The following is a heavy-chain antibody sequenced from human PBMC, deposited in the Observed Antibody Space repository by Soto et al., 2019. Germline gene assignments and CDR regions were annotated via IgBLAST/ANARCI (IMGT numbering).Heavy chain of an antibody. D-gene: IGHD6-19*01. V-gene: IGHV3-13*01. CDR3: ARAGIAVADPTFDY. CDR2: IGTAGDT. CDR1: GFTFSSYD. Sequence: VQLVESGGGLVQPGGSLRLSCAASGFTFSSYDMHWVRQATGKGLEWVSAIGTAGDTYYPGSVKGRFTISRENAKNSWDLQMNSLRAEDTAVYYCARAGIAVADPTFDYWGQGTLVTVSS. J-gene: IGHJ4*02.